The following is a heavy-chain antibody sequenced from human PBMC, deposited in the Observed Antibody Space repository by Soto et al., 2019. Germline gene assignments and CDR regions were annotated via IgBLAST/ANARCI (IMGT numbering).Heavy chain of an antibody. D-gene: IGHD6-19*01. CDR3: ANRAGYSSGWYYFDY. CDR2: ISGSGGST. Sequence: EVQLLESGGGLVQPGGSLRLSCAASGFTFSSYAMSWVRQAPGKGLEWVSAISGSGGSTYYADSVNGRFTISRDNSKNTLYLQMNSLRAEDTAVYYCANRAGYSSGWYYFDYWGQGTLVTVSS. CDR1: GFTFSSYA. J-gene: IGHJ4*02. V-gene: IGHV3-23*01.